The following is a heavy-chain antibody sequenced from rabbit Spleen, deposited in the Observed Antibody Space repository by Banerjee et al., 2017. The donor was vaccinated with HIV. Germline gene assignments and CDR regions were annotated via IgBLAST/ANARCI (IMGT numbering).Heavy chain of an antibody. CDR1: GFSFSDNDV. D-gene: IGHD1-1*01. J-gene: IGHJ4*01. CDR3: AGELTDFSGRNFGW. V-gene: IGHV1S45*01. CDR2: INAGTGKA. Sequence: QEQLVESGGGLVQPEGSLKLSCTASGFSFSDNDVMCWVRQAPGKGLEWIACINAGTGKADDANWAKGRSTSSKTASTTMTIQTTTLTTADTATYSGAGELTDFSGRNFGWWGPGTLVTVS.